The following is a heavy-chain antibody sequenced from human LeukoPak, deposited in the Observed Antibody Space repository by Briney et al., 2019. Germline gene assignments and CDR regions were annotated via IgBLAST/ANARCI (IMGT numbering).Heavy chain of an antibody. V-gene: IGHV4-38-2*02. CDR2: IYHSGST. Sequence: SETLSLTCTVSGYSISSGYYWGWIRQPPGKGLEWIGSIYHSGSTYYNPSLKSRVTISVDTSKNQFSLKLSSVTAADTAVYYCARDQGVAGIDYWGQGTLVTVSS. CDR3: ARDQGVAGIDY. D-gene: IGHD6-19*01. J-gene: IGHJ4*02. CDR1: GYSISSGYY.